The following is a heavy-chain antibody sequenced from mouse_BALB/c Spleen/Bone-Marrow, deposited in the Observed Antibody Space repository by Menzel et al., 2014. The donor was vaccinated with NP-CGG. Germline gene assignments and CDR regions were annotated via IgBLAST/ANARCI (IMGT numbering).Heavy chain of an antibody. V-gene: IGHV5-17*02. D-gene: IGHD2-1*01. Sequence: VQLKESGGGLVQPGGSRKLSCAASGFTFSSFGMHWVRQAPEKGLEWVAYINSGSSTIYYADTVKGRFTISRDNPKNTLFLQMTSLRSEDTAMYYCARGGNFAWFAYWGQGTLVTVSA. CDR2: INSGSSTI. CDR3: ARGGNFAWFAY. J-gene: IGHJ3*01. CDR1: GFTFSSFG.